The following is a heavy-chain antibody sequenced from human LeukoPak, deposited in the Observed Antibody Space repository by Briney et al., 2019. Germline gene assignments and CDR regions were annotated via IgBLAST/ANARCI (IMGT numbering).Heavy chain of an antibody. D-gene: IGHD2-21*02. J-gene: IGHJ4*02. CDR3: AREAYCGGDCYSGFDY. CDR1: GFTFDDNA. CDR2: IYDSGST. V-gene: IGHV4-59*13. Sequence: GSLKLSCAVSGFTFDDNAMHWVRQAPGKGLEWIGYIYDSGSTNYNPSLKSRVTISVDTSKNRFSLKLSSVTAADTAVYYCAREAYCGGDCYSGFDYWGQGTLVTVSS.